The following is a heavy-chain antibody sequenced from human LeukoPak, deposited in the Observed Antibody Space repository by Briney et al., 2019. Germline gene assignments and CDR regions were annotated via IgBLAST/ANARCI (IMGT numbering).Heavy chain of an antibody. CDR2: IYSGGST. Sequence: GGSLRLSCAASEFSVGSNYMTWVRQAPGKGLEWVSLIYSGGSTYYADSVKGRFTISRDNSKNTLYLQMNSLRVEDTAVYYCAKTSIPYSGYDLVFDYWGQGTLVTVSS. CDR1: EFSVGSNY. J-gene: IGHJ4*02. D-gene: IGHD5-12*01. V-gene: IGHV3-66*02. CDR3: AKTSIPYSGYDLVFDY.